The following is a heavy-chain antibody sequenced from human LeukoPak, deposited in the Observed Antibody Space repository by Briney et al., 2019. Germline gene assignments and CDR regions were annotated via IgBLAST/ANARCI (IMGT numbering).Heavy chain of an antibody. V-gene: IGHV4-31*03. D-gene: IGHD4-23*01. CDR3: ARFGPGGNSVRWFDP. CDR1: GGSISSGGYY. J-gene: IGHJ5*02. CDR2: IYYSGST. Sequence: SETLSLTCTVSGGSISSGGYYWSWIRQHPGKGLEWIGYIYYSGSTYYNPSLKGRVTISVDTSKNQFSLKLSSVTAADTAVYYCARFGPGGNSVRWFDPWGQGTLATVSS.